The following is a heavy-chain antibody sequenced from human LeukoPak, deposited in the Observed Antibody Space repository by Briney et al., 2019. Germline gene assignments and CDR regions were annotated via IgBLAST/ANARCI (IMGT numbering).Heavy chain of an antibody. J-gene: IGHJ4*02. Sequence: ASVKVSCKASGYTFTSYGISWVRQAPGQGLEWMGWISAYNGNTNYAQKLQGRVTMTTDTSTSTAYMELRSLRSDDTAVYYCARADGIVVVPAAIPNWGQGTLVTVSS. V-gene: IGHV1-18*01. CDR1: GYTFTSYG. CDR2: ISAYNGNT. CDR3: ARADGIVVVPAAIPN. D-gene: IGHD2-2*01.